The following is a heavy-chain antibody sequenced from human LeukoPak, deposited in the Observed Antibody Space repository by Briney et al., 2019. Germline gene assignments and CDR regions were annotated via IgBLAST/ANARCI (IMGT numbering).Heavy chain of an antibody. D-gene: IGHD5-24*01. CDR2: IYSGGST. CDR3: ARVRDGYNDY. V-gene: IGHV3-53*01. J-gene: IGHJ4*02. Sequence: PGGSLRLSCAASGFTFSSYSMNWVRQAPGKGLEWVSVIYSGGSTYYADSVKGRFTISRDNSKNTLYLQMNSLRAEDTAVYYCARVRDGYNDYWGQGTLVTVSS. CDR1: GFTFSSYS.